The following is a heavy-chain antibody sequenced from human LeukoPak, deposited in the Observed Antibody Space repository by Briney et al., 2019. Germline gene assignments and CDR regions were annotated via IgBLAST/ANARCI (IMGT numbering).Heavy chain of an antibody. Sequence: KASETLSLTCAVYGGSFSGYYWSWIRQPPGKGLEWIGEINHSGSTNYNPSLKGRVTISVDTSKNQFSLKLSSVTAADTAVYYCARPSIVGATVLRHWGQGTLVTVSS. V-gene: IGHV4-34*01. CDR1: GGSFSGYY. CDR2: INHSGST. D-gene: IGHD1-26*01. J-gene: IGHJ1*01. CDR3: ARPSIVGATVLRH.